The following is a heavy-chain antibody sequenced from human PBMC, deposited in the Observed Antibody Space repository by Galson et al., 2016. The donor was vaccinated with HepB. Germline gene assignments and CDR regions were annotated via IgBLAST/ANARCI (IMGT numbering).Heavy chain of an antibody. CDR2: IIPVFGAA. J-gene: IGHJ4*02. V-gene: IGHV1-69*13. CDR1: GGTFSHSV. D-gene: IGHD6-13*01. Sequence: SVKVSCKASGGTFSHSVFSWVRQAPGQGLEWMGGIIPVFGAANYAQKFQERVTISADESTSTVYMELSSLRSDDTAVFYCARDRGGSWLEGSFAYWGQGTLVTVSS. CDR3: ARDRGGSWLEGSFAY.